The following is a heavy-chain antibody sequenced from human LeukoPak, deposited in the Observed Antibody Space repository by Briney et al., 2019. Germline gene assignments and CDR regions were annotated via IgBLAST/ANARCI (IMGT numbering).Heavy chain of an antibody. V-gene: IGHV3-9*03. J-gene: IGHJ3*02. CDR2: ISWNSGSI. D-gene: IGHD3-22*01. CDR3: AKDCYDSSGYQGAFDI. CDR1: GFTFDDYA. Sequence: PGRSLRLSCAASGFTFDDYAMHWVRQAPGKGLEWVSGISWNSGSIGYADSVKGRFTISRDNAKNSLYLQMNSLRAEDMALYYCAKDCYDSSGYQGAFDIWGQGTMVTVSS.